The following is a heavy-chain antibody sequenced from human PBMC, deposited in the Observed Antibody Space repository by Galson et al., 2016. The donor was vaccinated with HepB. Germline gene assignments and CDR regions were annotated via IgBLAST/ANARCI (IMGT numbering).Heavy chain of an antibody. J-gene: IGHJ5*01. CDR2: TYYGSNWLS. V-gene: IGHV6-1*01. CDR1: GDSVSSNSAV. CDR3: ARAGRRQVGTGDWFDS. Sequence: CAISGDSVSSNSAVWNWIRQSPSRGLEWLGRTYYGSNWLSDYAASVRSRITVNADTPKNQFSLHLNSATPDDTAVYYCARAGRRQVGTGDWFDSWGQGILVTVSS. D-gene: IGHD1-1*01.